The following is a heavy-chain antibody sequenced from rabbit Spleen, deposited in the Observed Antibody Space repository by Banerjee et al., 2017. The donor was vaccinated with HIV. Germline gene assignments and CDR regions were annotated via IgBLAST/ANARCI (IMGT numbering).Heavy chain of an antibody. V-gene: IGHV1S40*01. D-gene: IGHD1-1*01. Sequence: QSLEESGGDLVKPGASLTLTCTASGVSFSISSYMCWVRQAPGKGLEWIACIDAGDSGYTYYENWGKGRFSISKTSSTTVTLQVTSMTAADTATYFCGRDLASVISWNFNLWGPGTLVTVS. CDR2: IDAGDSGYT. J-gene: IGHJ4*01. CDR1: GVSFSISSY. CDR3: GRDLASVISWNFNL.